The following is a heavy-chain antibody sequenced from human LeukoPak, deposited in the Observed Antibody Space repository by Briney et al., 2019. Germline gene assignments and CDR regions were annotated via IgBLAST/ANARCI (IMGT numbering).Heavy chain of an antibody. CDR3: ARGSGMEVDY. Sequence: PETLSLTCTVSGGSISSYYWSWIRQPPGKGLEWIGSIYHSGSTYYNPSLKSRVTISVDTSKNQFSLKLSSVTAADTAVYYCARGSGMEVDYWGQGTLVTVSS. J-gene: IGHJ4*02. V-gene: IGHV4-59*08. D-gene: IGHD1-1*01. CDR2: IYHSGST. CDR1: GGSISSYY.